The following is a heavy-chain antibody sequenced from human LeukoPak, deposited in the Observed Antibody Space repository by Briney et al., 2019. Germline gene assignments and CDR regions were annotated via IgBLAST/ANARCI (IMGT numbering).Heavy chain of an antibody. J-gene: IGHJ4*02. V-gene: IGHV1-2*02. D-gene: IGHD7-27*01. CDR2: INPNSGGT. CDR3: ARELTGEANYFDY. CDR1: GYTFTGYY. Sequence: ASVKVSCKASGYTFTGYYMHWVRQAPGQGLEWMGWINPNSGGTNYAQKFQGRVTMTRDTSISTAYMELSRLRSDYTAVYYCARELTGEANYFDYWGQGTLVTVSS.